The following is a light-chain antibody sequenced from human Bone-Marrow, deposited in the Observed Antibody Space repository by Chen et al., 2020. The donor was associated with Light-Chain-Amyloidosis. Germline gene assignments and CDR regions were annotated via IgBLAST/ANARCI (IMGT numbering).Light chain of an antibody. CDR3: AAWGDTMNGVR. Sequence: QSVLTQPPSASGTPGQSVTISCSGSSANLGINTVNWYQQLPGTAPKLLIYTNSQRPSGVPDRFTVSKSGTSASLAISGLQSKDGADYYCAAWGDTMNGVRFGGGTKLTVL. V-gene: IGLV1-44*01. CDR1: SANLGINT. CDR2: TNS. J-gene: IGLJ2*01.